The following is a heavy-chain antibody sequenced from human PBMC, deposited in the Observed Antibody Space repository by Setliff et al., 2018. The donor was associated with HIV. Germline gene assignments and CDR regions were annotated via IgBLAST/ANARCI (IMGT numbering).Heavy chain of an antibody. CDR2: FYYSGTS. Sequence: SETLSLTCAVSGDSINNSTYYWGWIRQPPGKGLEWIGGFYYSGTSYYSPSLRSRLTISVDTSKNQFSLKLNSVTAADTAMYYCAKGENEQWLVVGLFDYWGQGTLVTVPQ. D-gene: IGHD6-19*01. V-gene: IGHV4-39*07. CDR3: AKGENEQWLVVGLFDY. J-gene: IGHJ4*02. CDR1: GDSINNSTYY.